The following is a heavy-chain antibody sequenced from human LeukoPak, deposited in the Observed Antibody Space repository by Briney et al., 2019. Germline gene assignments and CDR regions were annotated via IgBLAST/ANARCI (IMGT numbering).Heavy chain of an antibody. CDR3: ARVGVVVTAIPGNVNYYYYYGMDV. CDR2: INPSGGST. CDR1: GYTFTSYY. D-gene: IGHD2-21*02. V-gene: IGHV1-46*01. Sequence: GASVKVSCKASGYTFTSYYMHWVRQAPGQGLEWMGIINPSGGSTSYAQKFQGRVTMTRDTSTSTVYMELSSLRSEDTAVYYCARVGVVVTAIPGNVNYYYYYGMDVWGQGTTVTVSS. J-gene: IGHJ6*02.